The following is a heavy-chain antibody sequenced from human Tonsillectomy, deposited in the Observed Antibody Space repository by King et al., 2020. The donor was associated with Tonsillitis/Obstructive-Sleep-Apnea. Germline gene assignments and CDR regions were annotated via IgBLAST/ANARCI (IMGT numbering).Heavy chain of an antibody. Sequence: VQLVESGGGLVQPGRSLRLSCTASGFTFGDYAMSWVRQAPGKGLEWVSFIRSKAYGGTTEYAASVKGRFTISRDDSKSIAYLQMNSLKTEDTAVYYCTGGNVYQLVLGGVYYLHYMDVWGKGTTVTVSS. CDR1: GFTFGDYA. CDR3: TGGNVYQLVLGGVYYLHYMDV. J-gene: IGHJ6*03. D-gene: IGHD2-2*01. V-gene: IGHV3-49*04. CDR2: IRSKAYGGTT.